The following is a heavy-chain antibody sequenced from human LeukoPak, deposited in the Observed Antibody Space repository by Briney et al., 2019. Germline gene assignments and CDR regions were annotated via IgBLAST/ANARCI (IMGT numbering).Heavy chain of an antibody. CDR2: IIGNGDST. Sequence: GGSLRLSCVASGFTFSSYVMTWVRQAPGKGLEWVSPIIGNGDSTYNADSVKGRFTISRDNSKNTLYLQMNSLRAEGTAIYYCAKGSKGTYDYWGQGTLVTVSS. V-gene: IGHV3-23*01. J-gene: IGHJ4*02. CDR1: GFTFSSYV. CDR3: AKGSKGTYDY.